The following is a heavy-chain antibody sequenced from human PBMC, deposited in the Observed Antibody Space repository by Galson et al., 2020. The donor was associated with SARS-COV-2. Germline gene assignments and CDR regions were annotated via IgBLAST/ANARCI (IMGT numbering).Heavy chain of an antibody. CDR1: GGTFSSYA. J-gene: IGHJ5*02. D-gene: IGHD3-3*01. CDR3: ARSTARPLFFWFDP. V-gene: IGHV1-69*13. CDR2: IIPIFGTA. Sequence: SVKVSCKASGGTFSSYAISWVRQAPGQGLEWMGGIIPIFGTANYAQKFQGRVTITADESTSTAYMELSSLRSEDTSVYYCARSTARPLFFWFDPWGQGTLVTVSS.